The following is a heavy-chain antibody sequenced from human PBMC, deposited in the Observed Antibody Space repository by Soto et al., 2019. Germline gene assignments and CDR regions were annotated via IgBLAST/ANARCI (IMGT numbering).Heavy chain of an antibody. D-gene: IGHD3-10*01. CDR2: IYYDGTT. V-gene: IGHV4-31*03. Sequence: QVQLQESGPGLVQPSQTLSLTCSVSGVPITSNAYYWSWVRQLPGKGLEWIGHIYYDGTTSYNPSLTSRPTMSVDTSKSHFSLTLSSVTAADTAVYYCASLLMVRGGARFDSWGQGILVTVSS. CDR1: GVPITSNAYY. CDR3: ASLLMVRGGARFDS. J-gene: IGHJ4*02.